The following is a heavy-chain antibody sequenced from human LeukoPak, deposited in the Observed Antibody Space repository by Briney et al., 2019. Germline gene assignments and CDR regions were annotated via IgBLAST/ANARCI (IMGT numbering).Heavy chain of an antibody. Sequence: RASETLSLTCTVSGGSISSYYWSWIRQPPGKGLDWIGYIYYSGSTNYNPSLKSRVTISVDTSKNQFSLRLSSVIAADTAVYYCASGAYSYYYMDVWGKGTTVTISS. D-gene: IGHD4-11*01. J-gene: IGHJ6*03. CDR3: ASGAYSYYYMDV. CDR2: IYYSGST. CDR1: GGSISSYY. V-gene: IGHV4-59*01.